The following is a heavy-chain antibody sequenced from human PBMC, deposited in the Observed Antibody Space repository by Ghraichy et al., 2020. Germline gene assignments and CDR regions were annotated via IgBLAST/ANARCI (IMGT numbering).Heavy chain of an antibody. CDR3: ARESISVDDEAFDY. D-gene: IGHD1-1*01. J-gene: IGHJ4*02. V-gene: IGHV1-2*05. CDR2: INPNGGGT. Sequence: ASVKVSCKASEYIFTDYYIHWVRQAPGQGLEWMGQINPNGGGTFYAQKFQGRVTVTRDTSINTAYMELSRLTSDDTGVYYCARESISVDDEAFDYWGQGTLVTVSS. CDR1: EYIFTDYY.